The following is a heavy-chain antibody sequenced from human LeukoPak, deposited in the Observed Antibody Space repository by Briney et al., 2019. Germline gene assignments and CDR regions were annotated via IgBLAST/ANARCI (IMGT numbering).Heavy chain of an antibody. J-gene: IGHJ2*01. D-gene: IGHD2-21*01. V-gene: IGHV4-30-4*01. CDR1: GGSISSGDYY. CDR3: ARDEACDHSYFDL. Sequence: SETLSLTCTVSGGSISSGDYYWSWIRQPPGKGLEWIGYIYYSGSTYYNPSLKSRVTISVDTSKNQFSLKLSSVTAADTAVYYCARDEACDHSYFDLWGRGTLVTVSS. CDR2: IYYSGST.